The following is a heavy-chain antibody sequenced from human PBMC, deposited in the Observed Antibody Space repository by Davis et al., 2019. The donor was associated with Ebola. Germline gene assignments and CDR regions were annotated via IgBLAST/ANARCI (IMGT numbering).Heavy chain of an antibody. D-gene: IGHD3-10*01. CDR2: FWSDGSNR. Sequence: PGGSLRLSCVASGFTLSHYGMHWVRQAPGKGLEWVADFWSDGSNRYYADSVKGRFTISRDISKNTVNLQMNSLRAEDTDLYYCARDSDTSGSHWFFDLWGRGTLVIVSS. J-gene: IGHJ2*01. V-gene: IGHV3-33*01. CDR1: GFTLSHYG. CDR3: ARDSDTSGSHWFFDL.